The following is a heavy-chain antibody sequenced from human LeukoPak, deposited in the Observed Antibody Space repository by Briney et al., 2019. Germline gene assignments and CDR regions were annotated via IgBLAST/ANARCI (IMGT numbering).Heavy chain of an antibody. D-gene: IGHD3-10*01. V-gene: IGHV4-59*08. Sequence: PSETLSLTCTVSGGSINSYYWSWIRQPPGKGLECIGYIHYTGSTNYNPSLKSRVTISVDTSKSQFSLKLSSVTAADTAVYYRARQYGSGSHFDYWGQGTLVTVSS. CDR3: ARQYGSGSHFDY. J-gene: IGHJ4*02. CDR1: GGSINSYY. CDR2: IHYTGST.